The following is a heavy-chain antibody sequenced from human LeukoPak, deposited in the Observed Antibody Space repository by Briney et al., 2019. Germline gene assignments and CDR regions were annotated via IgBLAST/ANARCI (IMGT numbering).Heavy chain of an antibody. J-gene: IGHJ2*01. CDR1: GGSISSYY. CDR2: IYYSGST. Sequence: SETLSLTCTVSGGSISSYYWSWIRQPPGKGLEWIGYIYYSGSTNYNPSLKSRVTISVDTSKNQFSLKLSSVTAADTAVYYCARDGYSRHFDLWGRGTLVTVSS. CDR3: ARDGYSRHFDL. V-gene: IGHV4-59*12. D-gene: IGHD6-13*01.